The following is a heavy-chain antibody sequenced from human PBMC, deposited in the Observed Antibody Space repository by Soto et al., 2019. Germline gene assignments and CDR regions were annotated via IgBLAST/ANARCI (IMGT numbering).Heavy chain of an antibody. J-gene: IGHJ3*01. CDR1: GFTFSSKW. CDR2: INQDATQK. V-gene: IGHV3-7*01. CDR3: ARANAIDV. Sequence: HPGGSLRLSCEASGFTFSSKWMTWVRQVSGKGLEWVANINQDATQKYYVDSVKGRFTISRDNAKNSLYLQMNSLRVEDTAVYYCARANAIDVWGQGIMVTVSS.